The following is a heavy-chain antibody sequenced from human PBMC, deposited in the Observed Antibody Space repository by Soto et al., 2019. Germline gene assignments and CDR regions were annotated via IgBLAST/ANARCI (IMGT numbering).Heavy chain of an antibody. CDR1: GGAISTSSYY. V-gene: IGHV4-39*01. Sequence: QLQLQESGPGLVKPSETLSLTCTVSGGAISTSSYYWGWISQPPGKGLEWIGSIYYSGSTYYNPSLTSRVTISADTSKHQFSLKLSSVTAADTAVYYCARLIAAAGGNRAYWGQGTLVTVSS. CDR2: IYYSGST. D-gene: IGHD6-13*01. J-gene: IGHJ4*02. CDR3: ARLIAAAGGNRAY.